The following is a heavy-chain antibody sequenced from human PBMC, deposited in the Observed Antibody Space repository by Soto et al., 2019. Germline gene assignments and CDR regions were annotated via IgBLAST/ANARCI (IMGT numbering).Heavy chain of an antibody. Sequence: QVQLVESGGGVVQPGRSLRLSCAASGFSFSNYGMHWVRQAPGKGLEWVALLSYDASNKYYADSVKGRFTISSDNSKNTLYLQMNSLRAEDTAVYYCAKADISGYRSAMDVWGQGTTVTVSS. V-gene: IGHV3-30*18. CDR1: GFSFSNYG. CDR2: LSYDASNK. D-gene: IGHD3-22*01. CDR3: AKADISGYRSAMDV. J-gene: IGHJ6*02.